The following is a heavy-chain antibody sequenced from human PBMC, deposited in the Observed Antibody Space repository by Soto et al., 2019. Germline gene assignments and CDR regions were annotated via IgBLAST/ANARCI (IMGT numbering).Heavy chain of an antibody. J-gene: IGHJ5*02. CDR2: INPNNGAT. D-gene: IGHD1-1*01. V-gene: IGHV1-2*02. Sequence: QVQLVQSGAEVKKPGASVKVSCKAPRYIFTAYFMHWVRQAPGQGLEWLGWINPNNGATHYGLSFQGRVTMTRDTSISTAYMALSSLRSDDTAVYYCASHDPGARFDPWGQGTLVIVSS. CDR3: ASHDPGARFDP. CDR1: RYIFTAYF.